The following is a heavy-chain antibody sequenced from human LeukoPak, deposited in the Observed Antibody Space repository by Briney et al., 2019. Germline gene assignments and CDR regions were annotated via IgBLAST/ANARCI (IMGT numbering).Heavy chain of an antibody. V-gene: IGHV3-11*01. J-gene: IGHJ4*02. CDR3: ARDGHAYGRGSPHY. CDR2: ISSSGSTK. Sequence: GGTLRLSCAASGFTLSDYYMSWIRQAPGKGLEWVSYISSSGSTKYYADSVKGRFTISSDNAKNSYLQMNSLRAEDTAVYYCARDGHAYGRGSPHYWGQGTLVSVSS. CDR1: GFTLSDYY. D-gene: IGHD3-10*01.